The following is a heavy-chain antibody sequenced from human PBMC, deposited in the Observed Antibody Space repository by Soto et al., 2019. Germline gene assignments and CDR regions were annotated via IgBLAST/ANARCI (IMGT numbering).Heavy chain of an antibody. Sequence: GGSLRLSCAASGFTFSSYVMHWVRQAPGKGLEWVAVIYSGGSTYYADSVKGRFTISRDNSKNTLYLQMNSLRAEDTAVYYCARDLWFDPWGQGTMVTVSS. J-gene: IGHJ5*02. CDR3: ARDLWFDP. V-gene: IGHV3-53*01. CDR1: GFTFSSYV. CDR2: IYSGGST.